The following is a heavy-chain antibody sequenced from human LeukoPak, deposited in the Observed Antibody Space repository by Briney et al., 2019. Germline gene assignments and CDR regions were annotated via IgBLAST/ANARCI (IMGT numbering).Heavy chain of an antibody. CDR2: IRAGGDTT. V-gene: IGHV3-23*01. D-gene: IGHD4-17*01. J-gene: IGHJ3*01. CDR3: ARDPNGDYIGAFDF. CDR1: GFTFRTYA. Sequence: PGGSLRLSCVASGFTFRTYAMIWVRQAPGKGLEWVSAIRAGGDTTVYADAVRGRFTISRDNSNNALYLQMNELRADDTAVYYCARDPNGDYIGAFDFWGQGTMVTVSS.